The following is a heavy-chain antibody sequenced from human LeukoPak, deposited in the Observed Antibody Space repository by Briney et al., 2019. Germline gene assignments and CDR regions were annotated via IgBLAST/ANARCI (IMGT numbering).Heavy chain of an antibody. CDR1: GFTFSSYA. CDR2: INHNGNVN. CDR3: ARGGGLDV. Sequence: GGSLRLSCAASGFTFSSYAMSWVRQAPGKGLEWVASINHNGNVNYYVDSVKGRFTISRDNAKNSLYLQMSNLRAEDTAGYSCARGGGLDVWGQGATVTVSS. D-gene: IGHD3-16*01. V-gene: IGHV3-7*03. J-gene: IGHJ6*02.